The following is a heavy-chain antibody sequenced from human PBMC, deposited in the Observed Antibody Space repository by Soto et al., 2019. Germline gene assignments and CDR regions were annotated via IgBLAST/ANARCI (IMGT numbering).Heavy chain of an antibody. CDR1: GFTFSSYA. D-gene: IGHD4-4*01. Sequence: GGSLRLSCAASGFTFSSYAMHWVRQAPGKGLEYVSTINSNGGSTYYANSVKGRFTISRDNAKNSLYLQMNSLRAEDTAVYYCARDTLTSAFDIWGQGTMVTVSS. CDR2: INSNGGST. J-gene: IGHJ3*02. CDR3: ARDTLTSAFDI. V-gene: IGHV3-64*01.